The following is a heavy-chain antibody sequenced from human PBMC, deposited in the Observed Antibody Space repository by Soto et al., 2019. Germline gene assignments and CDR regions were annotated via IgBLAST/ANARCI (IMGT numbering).Heavy chain of an antibody. V-gene: IGHV1-18*01. CDR1: GYDFTSYG. Sequence: QGQLLQSGDEVKKPGASVRVSCRASGYDFTSYGISWVRQAPGQGLEWVSWISAYNGKRDTAQKFQGRVTMTLDTSPDTVHMELGDLTSADTAVYYCARGRIVASIHDAFEIWGQGTMVAVSS. CDR2: ISAYNGKR. D-gene: IGHD2-21*01. CDR3: ARGRIVASIHDAFEI. J-gene: IGHJ3*02.